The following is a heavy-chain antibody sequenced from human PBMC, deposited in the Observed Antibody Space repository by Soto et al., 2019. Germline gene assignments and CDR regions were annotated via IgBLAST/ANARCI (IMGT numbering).Heavy chain of an antibody. CDR3: ARGLWIAAAGTGDAFDI. CDR1: GFTFSSYA. Sequence: QVQLVESGGGVAQPGRSLRLSCAASGFTFSSYAMHWVRQAPGKGLEWVAVISYDGSNKYYADSVKGRFTISRDNSKNTLYLQMNSLRAEDTAVYYCARGLWIAAAGTGDAFDIWGQGTMVTVSS. J-gene: IGHJ3*02. CDR2: ISYDGSNK. D-gene: IGHD6-13*01. V-gene: IGHV3-30-3*01.